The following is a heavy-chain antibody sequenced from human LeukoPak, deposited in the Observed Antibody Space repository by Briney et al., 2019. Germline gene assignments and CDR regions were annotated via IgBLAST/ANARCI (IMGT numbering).Heavy chain of an antibody. CDR3: ARDYGGSSPFDY. Sequence: ASETLSLTCAVYGESFNRYYWSWIRQPPGKGLEWIAEIYHDGNTNYNPSLKSRVTISVDTSNNHFSLKLTSVTAADTAVYYCARDYGGSSPFDYWGQGTLVTVSS. J-gene: IGHJ4*02. D-gene: IGHD4-23*01. CDR1: GESFNRYY. CDR2: IYHDGNT. V-gene: IGHV4-34*01.